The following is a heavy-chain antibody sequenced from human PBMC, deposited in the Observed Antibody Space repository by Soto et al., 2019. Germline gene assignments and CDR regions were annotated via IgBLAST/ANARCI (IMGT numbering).Heavy chain of an antibody. J-gene: IGHJ6*03. CDR2: ISSSSSTI. CDR3: ARGKRITIFGLGDYYMDV. D-gene: IGHD3-3*01. Sequence: GGSLRLSCAASGFTFSSYSMNWVRQAPGKGLEWVSYISSSSSTIYYADSVKGRFTISRDNAKNSLYLQMNSLRAEDTAVYYCARGKRITIFGLGDYYMDVWGKGTTVTVSS. CDR1: GFTFSSYS. V-gene: IGHV3-48*01.